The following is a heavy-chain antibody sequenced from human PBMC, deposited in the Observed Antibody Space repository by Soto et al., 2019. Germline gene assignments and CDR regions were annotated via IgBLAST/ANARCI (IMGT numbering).Heavy chain of an antibody. CDR1: GFTFSISS. J-gene: IGHJ4*02. Sequence: SLRLSCAASGFTFSISSMNWVRQAPGKGLEWVSYISSSSSTIHYADSVKGRFTISRDNAKNSLYLQMNSLRAEDTAVYYCARDDYPYYDDSSGYHFDYWGQGTLVTVSS. CDR3: ARDDYPYYDDSSGYHFDY. D-gene: IGHD3-22*01. CDR2: ISSSSSTI. V-gene: IGHV3-48*01.